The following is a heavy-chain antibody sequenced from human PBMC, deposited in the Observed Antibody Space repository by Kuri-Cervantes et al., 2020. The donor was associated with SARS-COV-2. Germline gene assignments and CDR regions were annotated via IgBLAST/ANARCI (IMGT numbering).Heavy chain of an antibody. V-gene: IGHV3-66*01. CDR1: GFTVSSNY. D-gene: IGHD5-18*01. CDR3: ASGYRGRGFDI. CDR2: IYSGGST. J-gene: IGHJ3*02. Sequence: GGSLRLSCAASGFTVSSNYMSWVRQAPGKGLEWVSVIYSGGSTYYADSVKGRFTISRDNAKNSLYLQMNSLRAEDTAVYYCASGYRGRGFDIWGQGTMVTVSS.